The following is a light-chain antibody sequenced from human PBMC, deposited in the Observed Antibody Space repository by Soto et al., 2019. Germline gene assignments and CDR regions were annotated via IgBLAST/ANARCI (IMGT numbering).Light chain of an antibody. CDR2: DAS. V-gene: IGKV1-5*01. Sequence: DIQMTQSPSTLSASVGDRVTITCRASQSISSWLAWYQQKPGKAPKLLIYDASSLESGVPSRFSGSGHRKEFTLTIRSLQPDNFATYYCQQYNSYTKTFGQGTKVEI. CDR3: QQYNSYTKT. J-gene: IGKJ1*01. CDR1: QSISSW.